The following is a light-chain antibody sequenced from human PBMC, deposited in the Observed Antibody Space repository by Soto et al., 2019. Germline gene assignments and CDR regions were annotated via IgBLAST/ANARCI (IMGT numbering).Light chain of an antibody. CDR3: CSHAGSYTYV. V-gene: IGLV2-11*01. J-gene: IGLJ1*01. Sequence: QSALTQPRSVSGSPGQSVTISCTGTSSDVGGYNYVSWYQQHPGKAPKVMIYDVSKRPSGVPDRFSASKSGNTASLTISGHQAEDEDDYCCCSHAGSYTYVFGTGTKLTVL. CDR2: DVS. CDR1: SSDVGGYNY.